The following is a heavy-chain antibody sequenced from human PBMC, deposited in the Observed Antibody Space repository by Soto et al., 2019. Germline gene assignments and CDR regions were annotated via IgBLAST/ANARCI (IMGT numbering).Heavy chain of an antibody. Sequence: ASVKVSCKASGYTFINYYIHWVRQAPGQGLEWMGWVNPRSGDTNYAQKFQGRVTMTRDTSISTAYMELSRLRSDDTAFYYCARQLAYCGGDCYTEPIEYWGQGTLVTV. D-gene: IGHD2-21*02. CDR3: ARQLAYCGGDCYTEPIEY. CDR2: VNPRSGDT. CDR1: GYTFINYY. V-gene: IGHV1-2*02. J-gene: IGHJ4*02.